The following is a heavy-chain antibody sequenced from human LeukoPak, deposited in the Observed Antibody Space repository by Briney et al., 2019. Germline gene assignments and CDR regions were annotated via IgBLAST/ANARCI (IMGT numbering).Heavy chain of an antibody. V-gene: IGHV1-69*04. J-gene: IGHJ5*02. CDR3: ARDHPGIAAAGTWFDP. CDR1: GGTFSSYA. Sequence: ASAKVSRKASGGTFSSYAISWVRQAPGQGLEWMGRIIPIFGIANYAQKFQGRVTITADKSTSTAYMELSSLRSEDTAVYYCARDHPGIAAAGTWFDPWGQGTLVTVSS. CDR2: IIPIFGIA. D-gene: IGHD6-13*01.